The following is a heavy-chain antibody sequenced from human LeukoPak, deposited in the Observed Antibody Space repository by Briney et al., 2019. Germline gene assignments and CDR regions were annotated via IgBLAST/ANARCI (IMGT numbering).Heavy chain of an antibody. CDR3: ASLGYCSSTSCRRDYFDY. CDR1: GGSFSGYY. J-gene: IGHJ4*02. Sequence: PSETLSLTCAVYGGSFSGYYWSWIRQPPGKGLEWIGEINHSGSTNYNPSLKSRVTMSVDTSKNQFSLKLSSVTAADTAVYYCASLGYCSSTSCRRDYFDYWGQGTLVTVSS. D-gene: IGHD2-2*01. CDR2: INHSGST. V-gene: IGHV4-34*01.